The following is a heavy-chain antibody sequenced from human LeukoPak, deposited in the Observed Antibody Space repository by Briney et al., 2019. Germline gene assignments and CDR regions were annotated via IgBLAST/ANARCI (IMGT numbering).Heavy chain of an antibody. Sequence: TPSETLSLTCTVSGGSISSSSYYWGWIRQPPGKGLEWIGSIYYSGSTYYNPSLKSRVTISVDTSKNQFSLKLSSVTAADTAVYYCARETSTSGYSSSWYTAQGGWFDPWGQGTLVTVSS. CDR1: GGSISSSSYY. V-gene: IGHV4-39*07. CDR2: IYYSGST. CDR3: ARETSTSGYSSSWYTAQGGWFDP. J-gene: IGHJ5*02. D-gene: IGHD6-13*01.